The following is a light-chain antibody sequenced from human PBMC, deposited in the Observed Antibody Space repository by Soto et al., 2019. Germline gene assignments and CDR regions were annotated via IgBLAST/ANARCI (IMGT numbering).Light chain of an antibody. J-gene: IGKJ5*01. CDR1: QSLSSSY. CDR3: QQYSNWPPIT. CDR2: DTY. Sequence: EIALTQSPGTLSLSPWERATLSCRASQSLSSSYLAWYQQKPGQAPMLLIYDTYTRATVIPARFSGSGSGTEFTLTISSLQSEDFAVYYCQQYSNWPPITFGQGTRLEIK. V-gene: IGKV3-15*01.